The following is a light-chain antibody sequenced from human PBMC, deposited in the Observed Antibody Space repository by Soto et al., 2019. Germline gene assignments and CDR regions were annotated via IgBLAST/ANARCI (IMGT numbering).Light chain of an antibody. V-gene: IGLV1-40*01. Sequence: QSVLTQPPSVSGAPGQRVTISCTGSSSNIGAGYDVHWYQQLPGTAPKLLIYGNSNRPSGVPDRFSGSKSGTSASLAITGLQAEDDADYYCQSYDSSRSGSYVFGTGTKLTVL. J-gene: IGLJ1*01. CDR3: QSYDSSRSGSYV. CDR2: GNS. CDR1: SSNIGAGYD.